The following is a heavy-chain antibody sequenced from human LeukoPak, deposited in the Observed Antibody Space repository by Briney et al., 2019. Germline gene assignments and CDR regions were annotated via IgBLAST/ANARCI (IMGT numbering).Heavy chain of an antibody. CDR3: AREGGRFFDS. CDR1: GYRFDSYC. V-gene: IGHV5-51*01. J-gene: IGHJ5*01. Sequence: GESLKISCKGSGYRFDSYCIGWVRQLPGRGLEWMGIIYPGDSDTRYSASFQGQVTMSADKSRNTAYIQWSSLKASDTATYYCAREGGRFFDSWGQGTLVTVSS. CDR2: IYPGDSDT. D-gene: IGHD3-16*01.